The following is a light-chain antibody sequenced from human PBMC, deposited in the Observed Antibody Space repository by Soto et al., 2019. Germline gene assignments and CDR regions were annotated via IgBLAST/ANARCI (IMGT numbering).Light chain of an antibody. CDR1: QSFSDY. V-gene: IGKV3-11*01. J-gene: IGKJ4*01. Sequence: EIGLTQSPATLSLSPGERATLSCRASQSFSDYSAWYQQKPGQAPRLLIYDASTRATDIPPRFSGSGSGTDFTLTISSLEPEDFAVYYCQQRGIYPLTFGGGTKVDIK. CDR2: DAS. CDR3: QQRGIYPLT.